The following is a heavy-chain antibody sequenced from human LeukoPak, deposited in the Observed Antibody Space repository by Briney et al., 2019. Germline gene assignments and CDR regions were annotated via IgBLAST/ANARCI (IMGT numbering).Heavy chain of an antibody. V-gene: IGHV4-34*01. J-gene: IGHJ6*02. CDR3: ARVRGSGSYYGLNYYGMDV. CDR1: GGSFSGYY. CDR2: INHSGST. D-gene: IGHD3-10*01. Sequence: PSETLSLTCAVYGGSFSGYYWSWIRQPPGKGLERIGEINHSGSTNYNPSLKSRVTISVDTSKNQFSLKLSSVTAADTAVYYCARVRGSGSYYGLNYYGMDVWGQGTTVTVSS.